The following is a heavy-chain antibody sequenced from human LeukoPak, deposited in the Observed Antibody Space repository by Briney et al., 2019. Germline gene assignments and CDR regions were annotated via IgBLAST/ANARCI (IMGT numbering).Heavy chain of an antibody. D-gene: IGHD1-26*01. CDR1: GYSIKRGYY. J-gene: IGHJ4*02. CDR2: IYQRGST. Sequence: SETLSLTCGVSGYSIKRGYYWGCIRQPPGNGLEWIGSIYQRGSTYYNPPLKSRDPISVDTSAHQFSLKLCPVTAADTAVYYCARLGSGISKIDHWGQGTLVTVSS. CDR3: ARLGSGISKIDH. V-gene: IGHV4-38-2*01.